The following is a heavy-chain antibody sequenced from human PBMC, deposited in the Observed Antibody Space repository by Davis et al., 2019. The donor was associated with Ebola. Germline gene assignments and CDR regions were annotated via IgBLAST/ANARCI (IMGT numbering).Heavy chain of an antibody. D-gene: IGHD5-18*01. CDR1: SDSMSTYY. CDR2: IYYSGSS. J-gene: IGHJ4*02. V-gene: IGHV4-59*01. CDR3: ARARRGYAYGPLDY. Sequence: MPSETLSLTCTVSSDSMSTYYWNWIRQPPGKGLEWIGNIYYSGSSNYNPSLKSRGTISVDTSKNQFSLKLTSVTAADTAVYYCARARRGYAYGPLDYWGQGSLVTVSP.